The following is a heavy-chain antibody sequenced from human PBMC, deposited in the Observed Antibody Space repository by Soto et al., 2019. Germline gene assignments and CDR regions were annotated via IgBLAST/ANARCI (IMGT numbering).Heavy chain of an antibody. V-gene: IGHV4-34*01. CDR3: ARGLLLNSSSLWFDP. CDR1: GGSFSGYY. D-gene: IGHD6-13*01. Sequence: SETLSLTCAVYGGSFSGYYWSWIRQPPGKGLEWIGEINHSGSTNYNPSLKSRVTISVDTSKNQFSLKLSSVTAADTAVYYCARGLLLNSSSLWFDPWGQGTLVTVSS. J-gene: IGHJ5*02. CDR2: INHSGST.